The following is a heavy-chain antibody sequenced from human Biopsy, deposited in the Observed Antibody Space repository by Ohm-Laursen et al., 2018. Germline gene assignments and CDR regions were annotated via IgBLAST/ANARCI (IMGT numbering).Heavy chain of an antibody. V-gene: IGHV4-59*01. J-gene: IGHJ6*02. D-gene: IGHD3-22*01. CDR1: GGSISSDY. CDR2: IYYSGST. CDR3: VRGVDYYDPYHYYALDV. Sequence: TLSLTCTVFGGSISSDYWSWIWQSKGKGLEWIGYIYYSGSTNYNSFLKSRVIISVDTSKNQFSLRLNSVTAEDTAVYYCVRGVDYYDPYHYYALDVWGQGTTVTVSS.